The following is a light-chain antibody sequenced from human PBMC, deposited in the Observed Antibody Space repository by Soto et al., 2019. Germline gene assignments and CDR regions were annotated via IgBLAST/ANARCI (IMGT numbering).Light chain of an antibody. Sequence: EIVLTQSPANLSLSPGEGATLSCRASQSVSSYLAWYQQKPGQTPRLLIYDASNRATGIPARFSGSGSGTEFTLTISSLEPEDFAVYYCQQRSHWPTFGQGTKLEI. CDR1: QSVSSY. J-gene: IGKJ2*01. CDR3: QQRSHWPT. CDR2: DAS. V-gene: IGKV3-11*01.